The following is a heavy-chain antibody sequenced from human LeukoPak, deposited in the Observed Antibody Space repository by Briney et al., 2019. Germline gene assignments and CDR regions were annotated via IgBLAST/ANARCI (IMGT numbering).Heavy chain of an antibody. CDR2: ISDSGGNT. Sequence: PSETLSLTCAVSGYSISSGYYWGRIRQPPGKGLEWVSGISDSGGNTYYADSVKGRFSISRDNSQNTLYLHMNSLRVEDTAIYYCAKDRQWLVWDYWGQGSLVTVSS. CDR3: AKDRQWLVWDY. D-gene: IGHD6-19*01. CDR1: GYSISSGYY. V-gene: IGHV3-23*01. J-gene: IGHJ4*02.